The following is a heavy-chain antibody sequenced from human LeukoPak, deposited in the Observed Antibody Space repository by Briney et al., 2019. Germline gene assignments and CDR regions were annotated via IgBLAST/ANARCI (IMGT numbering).Heavy chain of an antibody. CDR1: GGSISSSSYY. D-gene: IGHD3-10*01. V-gene: IGHV4-39*07. Sequence: SETLSLTCTVSGGSISSSSYYWGWIRQPPGKGLEWIGSIYYSGSTYYNPSLKSRVTISVDTSKNQFSLKLTSVTAADTAVYYCARDGWFAESRYIDLWGRGTLVTVSS. J-gene: IGHJ2*01. CDR2: IYYSGST. CDR3: ARDGWFAESRYIDL.